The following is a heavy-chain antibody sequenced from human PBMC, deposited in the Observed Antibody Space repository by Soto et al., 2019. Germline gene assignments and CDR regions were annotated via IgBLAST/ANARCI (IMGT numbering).Heavy chain of an antibody. CDR1: GFTFSSYA. J-gene: IGHJ4*02. CDR2: ISGSGGST. V-gene: IGHV3-23*01. Sequence: PGGSLRLSCAASGFTFSSYAMSWVRQAPGKGLEWVSAISGSGGSTYYADSVKGRFTISRDNSKNTLYLQMNSLRAEDTAVYYCAKDLLLSGSYPNFDYWGQGTLVTVSS. D-gene: IGHD1-26*01. CDR3: AKDLLLSGSYPNFDY.